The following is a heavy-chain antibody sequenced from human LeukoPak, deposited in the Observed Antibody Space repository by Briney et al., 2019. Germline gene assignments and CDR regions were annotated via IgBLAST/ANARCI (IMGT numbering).Heavy chain of an antibody. V-gene: IGHV3-23*01. CDR1: GFTFSSYA. D-gene: IGHD3-10*01. Sequence: GGSLRLSCAASGFTFSSYAMSWVRQAPGKGLEWVSAISGSGGSTYYADSVKGRFTISRDNSKNTLYLQMNCLRAEDTAVYYCAKKEGALLWFGELLEGPIDYWGQGTLVTVSS. CDR3: AKKEGALLWFGELLEGPIDY. CDR2: ISGSGGST. J-gene: IGHJ4*02.